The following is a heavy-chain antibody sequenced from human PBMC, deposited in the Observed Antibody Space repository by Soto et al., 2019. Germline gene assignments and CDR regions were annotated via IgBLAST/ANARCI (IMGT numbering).Heavy chain of an antibody. CDR2: INPNSGGT. V-gene: IGHV1-2*02. CDR1: GYTFTGYY. D-gene: IGHD1-26*01. CDR3: ARDSYGGSPGWFDP. J-gene: IGHJ5*02. Sequence: ASVKLSCKASGYTFTGYYMHWVRQAPGQGLEWMGWINPNSGGTNYAQKFQGRVTMTRDTSISTAYMELSRLRSDDTAVYYCARDSYGGSPGWFDPWGQGTLVTVSS.